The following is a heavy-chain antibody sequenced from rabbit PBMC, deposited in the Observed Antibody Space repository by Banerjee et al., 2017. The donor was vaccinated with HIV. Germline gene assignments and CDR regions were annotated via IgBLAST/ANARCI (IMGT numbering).Heavy chain of an antibody. D-gene: IGHD7-1*01. J-gene: IGHJ4*01. CDR2: IDPVFGNT. Sequence: QEQLVESGGGLVQPGGSLKLSCKASGFDFSSYGVSWVRQAPGKGLEWIGYIDPVFGNTYYASWVKGRFTISSDNAQNTVFLQMTSLTASDTATYFCARERYAGYAGYGYHLWGQGTLVTVS. CDR3: ARERYAGYAGYGYHL. CDR1: GFDFSSYG. V-gene: IGHV1S47*01.